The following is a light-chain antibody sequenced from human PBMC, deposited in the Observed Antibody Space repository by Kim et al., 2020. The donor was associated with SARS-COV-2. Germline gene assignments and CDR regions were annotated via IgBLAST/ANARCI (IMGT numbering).Light chain of an antibody. J-gene: IGKJ1*01. CDR1: QGISNY. CDR2: AAS. Sequence: SSVGERVTITCRASQGISNYLAWYQQKPGKVPKLLIYAASTLQSGVPSRFSGSGSGTDFTLTISSLQPEDVATYYCQKYNSAPLTFCQGTKVEIK. V-gene: IGKV1-27*01. CDR3: QKYNSAPLT.